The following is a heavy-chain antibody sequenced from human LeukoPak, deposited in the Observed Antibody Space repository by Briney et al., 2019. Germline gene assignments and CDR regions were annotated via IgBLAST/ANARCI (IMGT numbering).Heavy chain of an antibody. J-gene: IGHJ6*03. V-gene: IGHV1-69*05. CDR2: IIPILGTA. D-gene: IGHD5-18*01. CDR1: GGTFSSYA. Sequence: GASVKVSCKASGGTFSSYAISWVRQAPGQGLEWMGGIIPILGTANYAQKFQGRVTITTDESTSTAYMELSSQRSDGTAVYYCASPVYRYGPGDYYYYTDVWSKRTSVTVS. CDR3: ASPVYRYGPGDYYYYTDV.